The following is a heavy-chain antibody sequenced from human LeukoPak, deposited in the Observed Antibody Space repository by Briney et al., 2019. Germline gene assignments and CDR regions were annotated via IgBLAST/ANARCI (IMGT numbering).Heavy chain of an antibody. D-gene: IGHD2-15*01. CDR2: INHSGST. V-gene: IGHV4-34*01. CDR1: GGSFSGYY. CDR3: ARRPQIGVVVAASNWFDP. J-gene: IGHJ5*02. Sequence: SETLSLTCAVYGGSFSGYYRSWIRQPPGKGLEWIGEINHSGSTNYNPSLKSRVTISVDTSKNQFSLKLSSVTAADTAVYYCARRPQIGVVVAASNWFDPWGQGTLVTVSS.